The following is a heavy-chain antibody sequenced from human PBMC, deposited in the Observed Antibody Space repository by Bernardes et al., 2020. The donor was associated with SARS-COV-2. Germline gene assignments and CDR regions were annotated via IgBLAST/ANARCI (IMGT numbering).Heavy chain of an antibody. Sequence: GGSLRLSCTVSGFNFNDYAMSWVRQSPGKGLEWVSAISGTGGWTYYADSLKGHFTISKDYSKNTVYLQMNSLRVEDTAVYYCAKKHGYGVEFFQFWGQG. J-gene: IGHJ1*01. CDR2: ISGTGGWT. CDR1: GFNFNDYA. V-gene: IGHV3-23*01. D-gene: IGHD5-18*01. CDR3: AKKHGYGVEFFQF.